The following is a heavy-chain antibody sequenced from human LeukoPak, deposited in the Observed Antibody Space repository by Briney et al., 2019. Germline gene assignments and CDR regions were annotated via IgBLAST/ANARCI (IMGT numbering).Heavy chain of an antibody. Sequence: PGGSLRLSCAAPGFTFSSYGMHWVRQAPGKGLDWVSTIRAGGGDTFYADSVKGRFTISRDNSKNTLVLQMHSLRADDTAIYYCAKILASGSGSYWGQGTLVIVST. CDR3: AKILASGSGSY. D-gene: IGHD3-10*01. V-gene: IGHV3-23*01. CDR2: IRAGGGDT. CDR1: GFTFSSYG. J-gene: IGHJ4*02.